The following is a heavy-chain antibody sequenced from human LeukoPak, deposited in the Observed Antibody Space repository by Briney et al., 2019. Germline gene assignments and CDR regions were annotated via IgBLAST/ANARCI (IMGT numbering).Heavy chain of an antibody. V-gene: IGHV4-39*01. D-gene: IGHD6-13*01. CDR3: ARYSSSWYRTPFDY. CDR2: IYYSGST. CDR1: GGSISSSSYY. J-gene: IGHJ4*02. Sequence: SETLSLTCTVSGGSISSSSYYWGWIRQPPGKGLEWIGSIYYSGSTYYNPSLKSRVTISVDTSKNQFSLKLSSVTAADTAVYYCARYSSSWYRTPFDYWGQGTLVTVSS.